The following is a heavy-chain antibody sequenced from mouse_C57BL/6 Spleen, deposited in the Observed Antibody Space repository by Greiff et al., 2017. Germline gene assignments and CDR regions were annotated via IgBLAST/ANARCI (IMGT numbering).Heavy chain of an antibody. J-gene: IGHJ4*01. CDR3: ARITTVVDYYAMDY. CDR1: GFTFSDYG. D-gene: IGHD1-1*01. CDR2: ISSGSSTI. V-gene: IGHV5-17*01. Sequence: EVQGVGSGGGLVKPGGSLKLSCAASGFTFSDYGMHWVRQAPEKGLEWVAYISSGSSTIYYADTVKGRFTIARDNAKNTLFLRMTSLRSEDTAMYYCARITTVVDYYAMDYWGQGTSVTVSS.